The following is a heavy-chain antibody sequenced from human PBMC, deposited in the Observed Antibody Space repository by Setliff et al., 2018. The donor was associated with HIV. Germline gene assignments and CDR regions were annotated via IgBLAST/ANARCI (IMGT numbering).Heavy chain of an antibody. D-gene: IGHD3-10*01. Sequence: ASVKVSCKASGYTFTTYAIHWVRQAPGQGLEWMGWINPNSGGTNYAQKFQGRVTMTRDTSISTAYMELSRLRSDDTAVYYCARSYGPIPFDYWGQGTLVTVSS. J-gene: IGHJ4*02. CDR2: INPNSGGT. V-gene: IGHV1-2*02. CDR3: ARSYGPIPFDY. CDR1: GYTFTTYA.